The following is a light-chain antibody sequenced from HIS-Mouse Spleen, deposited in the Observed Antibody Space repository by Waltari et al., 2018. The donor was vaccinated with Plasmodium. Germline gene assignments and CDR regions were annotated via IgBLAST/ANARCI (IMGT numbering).Light chain of an antibody. CDR3: QQRSNWPIT. CDR1: QSVSSY. Sequence: IVLTPSPATLSLSLGERASQSVSSYLAWYQQKPGQAPRLLIYEASNRATGIPARFSGSGSGTDFTLTISSLEPEDFAVYYCQQRSNWPITFGPGTKVDIK. V-gene: IGKV3-11*01. CDR2: EAS. J-gene: IGKJ3*01.